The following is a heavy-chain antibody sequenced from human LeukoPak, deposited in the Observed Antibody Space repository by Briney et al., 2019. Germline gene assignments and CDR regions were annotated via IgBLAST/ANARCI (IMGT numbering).Heavy chain of an antibody. D-gene: IGHD6-19*01. CDR2: ISYDGSNK. CDR1: GFTFSSYA. J-gene: IGHJ4*02. Sequence: PGRSLRLSCAASGFTFSSYAMHWVRQAPGKGLEWVAVISYDGSNKYYADSVKGRFTISRDNSKNTLYLQMNSLRAEDTAVYYCARTHCSSGWYTGLSYFDYWGQGTLVTVSS. V-gene: IGHV3-30-3*01. CDR3: ARTHCSSGWYTGLSYFDY.